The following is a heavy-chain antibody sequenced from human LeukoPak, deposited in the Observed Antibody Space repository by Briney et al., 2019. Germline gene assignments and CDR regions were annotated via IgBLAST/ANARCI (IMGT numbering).Heavy chain of an antibody. D-gene: IGHD5-18*01. CDR3: PSITVDTAMVYFDY. CDR2: IYYSGST. Sequence: SETLSLTCTVSGYSISSYYWSWIRQPPGKGLEWIGYIYYSGSTNYNPSLKSRVTISVDTSNNQFSLKLSSVSAAHTAEYYCPSITVDTAMVYFDYWGQGTLVTVSS. V-gene: IGHV4-59*12. CDR1: GYSISSYY. J-gene: IGHJ4*02.